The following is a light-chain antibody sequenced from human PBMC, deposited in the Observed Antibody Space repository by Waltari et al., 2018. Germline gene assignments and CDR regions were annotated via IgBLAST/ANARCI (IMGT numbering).Light chain of an antibody. CDR3: QQCNNSPPT. CDR2: DAS. V-gene: IGKV3-11*01. CDR1: QSLSSQ. J-gene: IGKJ1*01. Sequence: EIVLTQSQATLSLSPGEGATLSCRASQSLSSQLVWYQQKRGQAPSLLIYDASNSATGSPPRFSGRGSGTDFTLTISSLEPEDFAGYYCQQCNNSPPTFGQGTKVEIK.